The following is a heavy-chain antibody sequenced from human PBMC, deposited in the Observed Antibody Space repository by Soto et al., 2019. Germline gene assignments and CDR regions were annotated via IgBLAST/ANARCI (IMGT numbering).Heavy chain of an antibody. CDR2: ISYDGSNK. D-gene: IGHD3-22*01. J-gene: IGHJ4*02. V-gene: IGHV3-30-3*01. CDR1: GFTFSSYA. Sequence: QVQLVESGGGVVQPGRSLRLSCAASGFTFSSYAMHWVRQAPGKGLEWVAVISYDGSNKYYADSVKGRFTISRDNSKNTLYLQMNSLRAEDTAVYYCAREGRITMIVAIDYYFDYWGQGTLVTVSS. CDR3: AREGRITMIVAIDYYFDY.